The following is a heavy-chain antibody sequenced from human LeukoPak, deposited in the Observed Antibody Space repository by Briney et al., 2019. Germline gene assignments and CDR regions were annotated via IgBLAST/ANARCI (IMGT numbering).Heavy chain of an antibody. D-gene: IGHD6-13*01. Sequence: SETLSLTCTVSGGSISGYYWSWIRQPPGKGLEWIGYIYYSGSTNYNPSLKSRVTISVDTSKNQFSLKLSSVTAADTAVYYCARQAAAGTVFDYWGQGTLVTVSS. V-gene: IGHV4-59*08. CDR3: ARQAAAGTVFDY. CDR2: IYYSGST. CDR1: GGSISGYY. J-gene: IGHJ4*02.